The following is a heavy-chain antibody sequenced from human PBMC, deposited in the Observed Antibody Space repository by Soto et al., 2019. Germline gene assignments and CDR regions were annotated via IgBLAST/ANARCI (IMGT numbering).Heavy chain of an antibody. CDR3: ARGYCTNGVCYTRGFGYFDY. J-gene: IGHJ4*02. Sequence: PSECLSLTCAVYGGSFSGYYWSWIRQPPGKGLEWIGEINHSGSTNYNPSLKSRVTISVDTSKNQFSLKLSSVTAADTAVYYCARGYCTNGVCYTRGFGYFDYWGQGTLVTVSS. CDR1: GGSFSGYY. CDR2: INHSGST. D-gene: IGHD2-8*01. V-gene: IGHV4-34*01.